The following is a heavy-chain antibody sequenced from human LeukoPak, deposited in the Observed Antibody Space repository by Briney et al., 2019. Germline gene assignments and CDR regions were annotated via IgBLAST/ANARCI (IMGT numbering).Heavy chain of an antibody. J-gene: IGHJ4*02. CDR3: AKAPGPVKKYQLPKYFDY. CDR2: ISGSGGST. CDR1: GFTFSSYA. D-gene: IGHD2-2*01. Sequence: GGSLRLSCAASGFTFSSYAMSWVRQAPGKGLEWVSAISGSGGSTYYADSVKGRFTISRDNSKNTLYLQMNSLRAEDTAVYYCAKAPGPVKKYQLPKYFDYWGQGTLVTVSS. V-gene: IGHV3-23*01.